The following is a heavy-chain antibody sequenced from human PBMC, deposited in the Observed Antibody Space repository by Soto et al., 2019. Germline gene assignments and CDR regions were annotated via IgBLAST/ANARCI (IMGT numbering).Heavy chain of an antibody. CDR3: ARDGSDSYGMDV. CDR1: GGSISSYY. J-gene: IGHJ6*02. CDR2: LYNSGTT. Sequence: PSETLSLTCNVSGGSISSYYWSWVRQSAGKGLEWIGRLYNSGTTSYNPSLQTRATMSADTSKNQLSLRLSAMTAADTAVYYCARDGSDSYGMDVWGQGTTVTVSS. V-gene: IGHV4-4*07. D-gene: IGHD2-21*02.